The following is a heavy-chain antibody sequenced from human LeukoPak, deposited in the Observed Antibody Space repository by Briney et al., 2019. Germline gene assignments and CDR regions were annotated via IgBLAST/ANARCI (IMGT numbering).Heavy chain of an antibody. Sequence: ASVKVSCKASGYTFTSYDINWVRQATGQGLEWMGWMNPNSGNTGYAQKFQGRVTMTRNTSISTAYMELSSLRSEDTAVYYCARTPTLWFGELVPRASYYYGMDVWGQGTTVTVSS. CDR2: MNPNSGNT. D-gene: IGHD3-10*01. J-gene: IGHJ6*02. V-gene: IGHV1-8*01. CDR3: ARTPTLWFGELVPRASYYYGMDV. CDR1: GYTFTSYD.